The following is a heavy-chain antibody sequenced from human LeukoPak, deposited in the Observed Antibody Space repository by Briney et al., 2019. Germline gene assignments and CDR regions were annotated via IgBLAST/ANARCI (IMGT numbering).Heavy chain of an antibody. CDR2: IYSSGST. D-gene: IGHD3-10*01. Sequence: PSETLSLTCTVSGGSISSYYWSWIRQPPGKGLEWIGYIYSSGSTNYNPSLKSRVTISVDTSKNQFSLKLSSVTAADTAVYYCARTQLWFGFDYWGQGTLVTVSS. J-gene: IGHJ4*02. V-gene: IGHV4-59*08. CDR1: GGSISSYY. CDR3: ARTQLWFGFDY.